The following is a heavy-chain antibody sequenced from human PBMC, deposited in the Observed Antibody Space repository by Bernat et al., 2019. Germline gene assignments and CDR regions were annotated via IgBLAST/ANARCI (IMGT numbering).Heavy chain of an antibody. CDR3: AREDTAMVTLDYYYGMDV. D-gene: IGHD5-18*01. Sequence: EVQLVESGGGLAKPGGSLRLSCAASGFTFSSYSINWARQPPGKGLEWASSISSSSSYIYYADSVKGRFTISRDNAKNSLYLQMTSLRAEDTAVYYCAREDTAMVTLDYYYGMDVWGQGTTVTVSS. J-gene: IGHJ6*02. CDR2: ISSSSSYI. CDR1: GFTFSSYS. V-gene: IGHV3-21*01.